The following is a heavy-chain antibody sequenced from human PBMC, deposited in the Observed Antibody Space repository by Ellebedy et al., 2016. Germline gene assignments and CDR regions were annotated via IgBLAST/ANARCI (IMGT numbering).Heavy chain of an antibody. J-gene: IGHJ4*02. CDR2: IRGKADSYAT. Sequence: GGSLRLSXAASGFTFSDSAMHWVRQASGKGLEWVGRIRGKADSYATAYAASVKGRFTISRDDSKNTAFLQMNSLKTEDTAVYYCTSVTAASTLTREPDYWGQGTLVTVSS. CDR3: TSVTAASTLTREPDY. D-gene: IGHD6-13*01. CDR1: GFTFSDSA. V-gene: IGHV3-73*01.